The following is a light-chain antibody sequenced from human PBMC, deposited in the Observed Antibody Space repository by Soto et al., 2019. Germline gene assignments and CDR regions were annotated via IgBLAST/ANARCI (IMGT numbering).Light chain of an antibody. V-gene: IGLV2-23*01. CDR2: EGS. CDR1: SSDVGSYNL. CDR3: CSYAGNSNYV. J-gene: IGLJ1*01. Sequence: QSALTQPASVSGSPGQSITISCTGTSSDVGSYNLVSWYQQHPGKAPKLMIYEGSKRPSGVSNRFSGSKSGNTASLTISGLQAEDEGDYYCCSYAGNSNYVFGTGTKLNVL.